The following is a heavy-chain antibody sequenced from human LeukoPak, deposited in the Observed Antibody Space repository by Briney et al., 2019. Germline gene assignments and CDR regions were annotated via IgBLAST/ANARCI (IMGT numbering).Heavy chain of an antibody. V-gene: IGHV4-59*01. D-gene: IGHD6-19*01. CDR1: GGSISGYY. CDR3: ARGGRAVASNWFDP. CDR2: IYYSGNT. Sequence: SETLSLTCTVSGGSISGYYWSWLRQPPGKGLEWIGYIYYSGNTNHNPSLKSRVTISVDTSKNQFSLKLSSVTAADTAVYYCARGGRAVASNWFDPWGQGTLVTVSS. J-gene: IGHJ5*02.